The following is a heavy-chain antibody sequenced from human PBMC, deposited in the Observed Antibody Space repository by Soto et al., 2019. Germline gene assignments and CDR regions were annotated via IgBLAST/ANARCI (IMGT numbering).Heavy chain of an antibody. CDR3: ARVRYCSGCSCYRYSAE. Sequence: SETLSLTCTVSGGSISSYYWSWIRQPPGKGLEWIEYIYYSGSTNYNPSLKSRVTTSVDTSKNQFSLKLSSVTAADTAVYYCARVRYCSGCSCYRYSAEWGQGTLVTVSS. J-gene: IGHJ4*02. D-gene: IGHD2-15*01. V-gene: IGHV4-59*01. CDR1: GGSISSYY. CDR2: IYYSGST.